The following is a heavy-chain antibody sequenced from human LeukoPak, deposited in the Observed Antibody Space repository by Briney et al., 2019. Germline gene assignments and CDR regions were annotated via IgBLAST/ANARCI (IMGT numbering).Heavy chain of an antibody. CDR3: TRYDIQKGWFGP. Sequence: GGSLRLSCAASGITISANFMSWVRQAPGKGLEWGSGLHIGGNTEYLDSVRGRFIISRDNSRNMLFLQMNNLRPEDTAVYYCTRYDIQKGWFGPWGQGTLVTVSS. CDR1: GITISANF. CDR2: LHIGGNT. D-gene: IGHD1-1*01. V-gene: IGHV3-53*01. J-gene: IGHJ5*02.